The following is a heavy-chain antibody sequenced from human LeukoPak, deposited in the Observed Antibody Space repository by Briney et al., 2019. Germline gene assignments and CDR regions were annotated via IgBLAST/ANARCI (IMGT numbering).Heavy chain of an antibody. D-gene: IGHD1-26*01. CDR1: GYTFTYYA. CDR2: INAGNGNR. Sequence: ASVKVSCKASGYTFTYYAIHWVRQAPEQRLEWMGWINAGNGNRKYSQKFQGGVTITRDTSASTAYMELSSLTSEDTAVYYCATPGGGTSYFDDWGQGTLVTVSS. CDR3: ATPGGGTSYFDD. J-gene: IGHJ4*02. V-gene: IGHV1-3*01.